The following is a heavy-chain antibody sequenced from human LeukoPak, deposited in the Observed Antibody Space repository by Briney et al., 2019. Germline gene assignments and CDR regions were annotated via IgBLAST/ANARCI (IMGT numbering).Heavy chain of an antibody. Sequence: PSETLSLTCTVSGGSISSSSYYWGWIRQPPGKGLEWIGSIYYSGSTYYNPSLKSRVTISVDTSKNQFSLKLSSVTAADTAVYYCARLVAATPGYYYYYMDVWGKGTTVTVS. D-gene: IGHD2-15*01. CDR2: IYYSGST. J-gene: IGHJ6*03. CDR3: ARLVAATPGYYYYYMDV. CDR1: GGSISSSSYY. V-gene: IGHV4-39*01.